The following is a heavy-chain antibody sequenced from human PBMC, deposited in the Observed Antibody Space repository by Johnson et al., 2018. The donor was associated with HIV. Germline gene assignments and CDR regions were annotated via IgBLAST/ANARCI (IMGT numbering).Heavy chain of an antibody. V-gene: IGHV3-NL1*01. CDR2: IYSGGST. Sequence: QVQLVESGGGVVQPGRSLRLSCAASGFTSSNFGLHWVRQAPGKGLEWVSVIYSGGSTYYADSVKGRFTISRDNSKNTLYLKMNSLRAEDTAVYYCARGQRITMIVVVTLDAFDIWGQGTMVTVSS. J-gene: IGHJ3*02. D-gene: IGHD3-22*01. CDR1: GFTSSNFG. CDR3: ARGQRITMIVVVTLDAFDI.